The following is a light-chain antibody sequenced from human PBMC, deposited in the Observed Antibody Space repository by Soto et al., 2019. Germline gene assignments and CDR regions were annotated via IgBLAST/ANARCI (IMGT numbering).Light chain of an antibody. J-gene: IGLJ1*01. CDR2: EVS. CDR3: SSYTTSNTYV. CDR1: SSDVGGYNY. Sequence: SVLTQPASVSGYPGQSITISCTGRSSDVGGYNYVSWYQQHPGKAPKFMIYEVSRRPSGVSNRISGSKSGNTASLTVSGLQAEDEADYYCSSYTTSNTYVFGTGTKVTVL. V-gene: IGLV2-14*01.